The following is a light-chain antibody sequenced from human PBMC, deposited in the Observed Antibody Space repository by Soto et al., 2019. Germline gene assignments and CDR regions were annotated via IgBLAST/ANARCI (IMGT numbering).Light chain of an antibody. CDR3: SSYAGSNNFV. J-gene: IGLJ1*01. CDR2: EVS. Sequence: QSALTQPPSASGSPGQSVTISCTGTSSDVGGHNYVSWYQQHPGKAPKLMIYEVSKRPSGVPDRFSGSKSGNTASLTVSGLQAEDEADYYCSSYAGSNNFVFGTGTKATVL. CDR1: SSDVGGHNY. V-gene: IGLV2-8*01.